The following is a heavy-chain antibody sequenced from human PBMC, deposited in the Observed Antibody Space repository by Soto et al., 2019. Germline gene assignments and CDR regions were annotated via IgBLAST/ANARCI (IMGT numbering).Heavy chain of an antibody. Sequence: GGSLRLSCAASGFTFSSYSMNWVRQAPGKGLEWVSSISSSSSYIYYADSVKGRFTISRDNAKNSLYLQMNSLRAEDTAVYYCARGGLRSPKWELSKGDPDYWGQGTLVTVSS. CDR1: GFTFSSYS. CDR3: ARGGLRSPKWELSKGDPDY. J-gene: IGHJ4*02. D-gene: IGHD1-26*01. CDR2: ISSSSSYI. V-gene: IGHV3-21*01.